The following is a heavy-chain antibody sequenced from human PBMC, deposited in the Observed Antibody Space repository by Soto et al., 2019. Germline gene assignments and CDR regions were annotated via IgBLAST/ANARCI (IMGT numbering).Heavy chain of an antibody. D-gene: IGHD2-8*01. CDR3: VKTALMLYAPPAYYFDK. J-gene: IGHJ4*02. V-gene: IGHV3-23*01. CDR1: GFTFSDYA. Sequence: EVQLLESGGGLVQPGGSLRLSCAASGFTFSDYAMTWVRQAPGKGLQCVSAISGSGTNTYYPDSVKGRFTISRDNSKNTLYLQINSLRAEDTAVYYCVKTALMLYAPPAYYFDKWGQGTLVTVSS. CDR2: ISGSGTNT.